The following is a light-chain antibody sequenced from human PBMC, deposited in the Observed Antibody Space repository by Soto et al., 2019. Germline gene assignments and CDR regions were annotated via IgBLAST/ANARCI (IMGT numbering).Light chain of an antibody. Sequence: EVVMTQSPATLSVSPGERATLSCRASRSVASNLAWYQHKPGQGPRLLLNGASTRASGIPARFSGSGSGTEFTLTISSLQPEDFAVYYCQQYQQWPFYTFGQGTKVEIK. CDR1: RSVASN. CDR2: GAS. J-gene: IGKJ2*01. V-gene: IGKV3-15*01. CDR3: QQYQQWPFYT.